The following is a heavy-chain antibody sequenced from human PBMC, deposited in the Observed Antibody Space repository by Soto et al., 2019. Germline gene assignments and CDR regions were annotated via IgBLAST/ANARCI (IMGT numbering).Heavy chain of an antibody. J-gene: IGHJ4*02. Sequence: GGSLRLSCVASGFTFMSNAMSWVRQAPGKGLELGSAIRGDGADTYYADSVRGRFTISRDNSKNTLSVQLTSLREEDPALYSCVKDFRCADWGQGSRVTVAS. CDR1: GFTFMSNA. D-gene: IGHD2-8*01. V-gene: IGHV3-23*01. CDR3: VKDFRCAD. CDR2: IRGDGADT.